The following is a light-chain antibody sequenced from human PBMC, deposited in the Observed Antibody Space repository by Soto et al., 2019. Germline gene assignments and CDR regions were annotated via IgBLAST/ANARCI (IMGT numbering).Light chain of an antibody. J-gene: IGKJ2*01. V-gene: IGKV1-39*01. CDR3: QQTYSMPLPT. CDR1: QSISSY. Sequence: DIQMTQSPSSLSASVGDRVNITCRASQSISSYLNWYQQRPGRVPKVLIYATSTLQTGVPSRFSGSGSGTDFTLTISSLQPEDFATYYCQQTYSMPLPTFGQGTKLAIK. CDR2: ATS.